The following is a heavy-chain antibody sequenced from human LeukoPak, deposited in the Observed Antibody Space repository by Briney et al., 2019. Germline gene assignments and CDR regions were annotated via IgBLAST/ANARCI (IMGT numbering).Heavy chain of an antibody. CDR3: ARHVLFYYYYYFDY. V-gene: IGHV4-59*08. CDR1: GGSISSYY. J-gene: IGHJ4*02. D-gene: IGHD2-8*01. Sequence: PSETLSLTCNVSGGSISSYYWTWIRQTPGKGLEWIGYIYYNGETNYNPSLKSRVIISLDTSKNQFSLKVTSVTAADTAVYYCARHVLFYYYYYFDYWGQGTLVTVSS. CDR2: IYYNGET.